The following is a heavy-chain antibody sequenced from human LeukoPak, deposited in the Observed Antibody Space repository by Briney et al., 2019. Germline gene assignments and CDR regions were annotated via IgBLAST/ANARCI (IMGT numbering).Heavy chain of an antibody. J-gene: IGHJ4*02. CDR3: ARASPMAPPTDY. D-gene: IGHD2-8*01. V-gene: IGHV1-2*04. Sequence: EASVKVSCKASGYTFTGYYMHWVRQAPGRGLEWMGWINPNSGGTNYAQKFQGWVTMTRDTSISTAYMELSRLRSDDTAVYYCARASPMAPPTDYWGQGTLVTVSS. CDR2: INPNSGGT. CDR1: GYTFTGYY.